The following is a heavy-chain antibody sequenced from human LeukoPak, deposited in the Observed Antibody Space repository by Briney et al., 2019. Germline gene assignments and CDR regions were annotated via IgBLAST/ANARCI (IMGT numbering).Heavy chain of an antibody. Sequence: PSETLSLTCTVSGGSISSGGYYWSWIRQHPGKGLEWIGYIYYSGSTYYNPSLKSRVTISVDTSKNQFSLKLSSVTAADTAVYYCARDYRAPMVRGPLARTGAFDIWGQGTMVTVSS. V-gene: IGHV4-31*03. CDR3: ARDYRAPMVRGPLARTGAFDI. CDR1: GGSISSGGYY. J-gene: IGHJ3*02. D-gene: IGHD3-10*01. CDR2: IYYSGST.